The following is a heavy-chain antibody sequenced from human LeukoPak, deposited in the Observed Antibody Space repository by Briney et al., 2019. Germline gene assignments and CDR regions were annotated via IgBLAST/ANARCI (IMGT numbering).Heavy chain of an antibody. Sequence: SETLSLTCTVSGGSISSYYWSWIRQPPGKGLEWIGYIYYSGSTNYNPSLKSQVTISVDTSKNQFSLKLSSVTAADTAVYYCARHGPGYSYGREVDYWGQGTLVTVSS. CDR3: ARHGPGYSYGREVDY. J-gene: IGHJ4*02. V-gene: IGHV4-59*08. D-gene: IGHD5-18*01. CDR2: IYYSGST. CDR1: GGSISSYY.